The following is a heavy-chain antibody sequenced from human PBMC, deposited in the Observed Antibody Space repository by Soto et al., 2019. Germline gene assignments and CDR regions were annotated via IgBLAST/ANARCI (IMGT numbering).Heavy chain of an antibody. CDR1: GYTFTSYG. CDR2: ISGYNGNT. V-gene: IGHV1-18*01. D-gene: IGHD2-2*01. CDR3: ARPCSSTRCLDL. J-gene: IGHJ2*01. Sequence: QVQLVQSGAEVKKPGASVKVSCKASGYTFTSYGICWVRQAPGQGLERMGWISGYNGNTNYAQNLQGRVTMTTDTPTSTAYMELRSLRSDDTAVYYCARPCSSTRCLDLWVRGTLVIVSS.